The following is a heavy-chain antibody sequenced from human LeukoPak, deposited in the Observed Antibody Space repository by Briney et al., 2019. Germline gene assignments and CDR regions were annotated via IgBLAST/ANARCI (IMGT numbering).Heavy chain of an antibody. J-gene: IGHJ4*02. D-gene: IGHD7-27*01. CDR3: ARGGTGEVDY. Sequence: SETLSLTCAVFGGSFSDYWWTWIRQPPGKGLEWIGEINHSGSTNCNPSLKSRITISEDTSKNQFSLRLNSVTAADTAVYYCARGGTGEVDYWGQGTLVTVSS. V-gene: IGHV4-34*01. CDR2: INHSGST. CDR1: GGSFSDYW.